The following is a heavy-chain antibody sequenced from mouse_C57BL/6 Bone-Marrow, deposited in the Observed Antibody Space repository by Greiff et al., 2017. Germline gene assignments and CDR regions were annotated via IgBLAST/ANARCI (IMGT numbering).Heavy chain of an antibody. CDR3: ARLPYYYGSSYSWFAY. CDR1: GYTFTSYW. V-gene: IGHV1-55*01. D-gene: IGHD1-1*01. Sequence: VQLQQPGAELVKPGASVKMSCKASGYTFTSYWITWVKQRPGQGLEWIGDIYPGSGSTNYNEKFKSKANLTVDTSSSTAYMQLSSLKAEDSAVYYCARLPYYYGSSYSWFAYWGQGTLVTVSA. J-gene: IGHJ3*01. CDR2: IYPGSGST.